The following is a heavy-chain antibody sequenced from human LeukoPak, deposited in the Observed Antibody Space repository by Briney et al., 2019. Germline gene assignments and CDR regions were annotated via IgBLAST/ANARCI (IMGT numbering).Heavy chain of an antibody. CDR2: INPNSGGT. CDR1: GYTFTGYY. CDR3: ASNVLLWFGDYYGMDV. Sequence: GASVKVSCKASGYTFTGYYMHWVRQAPGQGLEWMGWINPNSGGTNYAQKFQGRVTVTRDTSISTAYMELSRLRSDDTAVYYCASNVLLWFGDYYGMDVWGQGTTVTVSS. D-gene: IGHD3-10*01. V-gene: IGHV1-2*02. J-gene: IGHJ6*02.